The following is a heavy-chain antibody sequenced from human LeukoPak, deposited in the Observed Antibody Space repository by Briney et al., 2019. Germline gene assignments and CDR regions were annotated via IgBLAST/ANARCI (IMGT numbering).Heavy chain of an antibody. CDR2: IKQDGSEK. CDR1: GFTFSSYW. V-gene: IGHV3-7*01. Sequence: GGSLRLSXAASGFTFSSYWMSWVCQAPGKGLEWVANIKQDGSEKYYVDSVKGRFTISRDNAKNSLYLQMNSLRAEDTAVYYCARDEWELGGAFDIWGQGTMVTVSS. D-gene: IGHD1-26*01. CDR3: ARDEWELGGAFDI. J-gene: IGHJ3*02.